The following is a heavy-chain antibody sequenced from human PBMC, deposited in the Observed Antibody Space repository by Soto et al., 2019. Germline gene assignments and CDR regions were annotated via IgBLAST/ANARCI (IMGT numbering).Heavy chain of an antibody. CDR3: ARTGGMDL. J-gene: IGHJ6*02. CDR1: GGSFTGYY. V-gene: IGHV4-34*01. Sequence: QVQLQQWGAGLLKPSETLSLTCAVYGGSFTGYYWSWLRQPPGKGPEWIGEINHSGSTKYNPSLGNRVTIAVATSKNQFSLRLNSVSAADTAVYYCARTGGMDLWSQGATVTVSS. CDR2: INHSGST.